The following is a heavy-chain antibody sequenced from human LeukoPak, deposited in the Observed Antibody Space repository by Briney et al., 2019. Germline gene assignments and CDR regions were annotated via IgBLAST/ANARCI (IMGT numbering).Heavy chain of an antibody. Sequence: GGSLRLSCAASGFTISGFWMHWVRQVPGEGLVWVARMNSAGTTINYADSVKGRFTISRDNVRNTLHLQMNNLSLEDTAVYFCIREVQVRASASLGLWGRGTLVTVSS. J-gene: IGHJ4*01. CDR3: IREVQVRASASLGL. V-gene: IGHV3-74*01. D-gene: IGHD1-1*01. CDR1: GFTISGFW. CDR2: MNSAGTTI.